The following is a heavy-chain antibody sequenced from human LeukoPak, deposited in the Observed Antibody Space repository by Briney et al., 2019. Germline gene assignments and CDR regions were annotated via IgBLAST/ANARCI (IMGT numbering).Heavy chain of an antibody. CDR1: VGSISSGNW. J-gene: IGHJ6*02. CDR3: ATAPILRGEGGEHYKYGMDV. D-gene: IGHD2-2*02. CDR2: IYHNGTH. Sequence: SVTLSLTCAVSVGSISSGNWWTWVRQSPGKGLEWIGEIYHNGTHNYNPSLKSRVTISADTFKNHFSLKLTSVTAADTAVYYCATAPILRGEGGEHYKYGMDVWGQGTTVIVSS. V-gene: IGHV4-4*02.